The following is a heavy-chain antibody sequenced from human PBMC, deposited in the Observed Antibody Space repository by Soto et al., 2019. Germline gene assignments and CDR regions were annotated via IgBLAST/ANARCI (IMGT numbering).Heavy chain of an antibody. V-gene: IGHV1-18*01. CDR2: ISGYNGNT. J-gene: IGHJ4*02. CDR3: AREGQLGY. D-gene: IGHD6-6*01. Sequence: QVQLVQSGAEVKKPGASVKVSCQASGYTFSNYGFSWVRQAPGQGLEWMGWISGYNGNTNYAERLQGRVTMTTDTSTSTAYMELKSLRYDDPAVYYCAREGQLGYWGQGTPVTVSS. CDR1: GYTFSNYG.